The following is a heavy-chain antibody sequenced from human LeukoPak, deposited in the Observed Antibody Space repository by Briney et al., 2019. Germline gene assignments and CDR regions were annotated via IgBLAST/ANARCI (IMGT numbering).Heavy chain of an antibody. CDR1: GFTFSDYA. CDR2: INGDGSST. CDR3: ARGPLLLPDY. V-gene: IGHV3-74*01. D-gene: IGHD2/OR15-2a*01. J-gene: IGHJ4*02. Sequence: GGSLRLSCAASGFTFSDYAMSWVRQAPGKGLVWVSRINGDGSSTSYADSVKGRFTISRDNAKNTLYLQMNSLRAEDTAVYYCARGPLLLPDYWGQGTLVTVSS.